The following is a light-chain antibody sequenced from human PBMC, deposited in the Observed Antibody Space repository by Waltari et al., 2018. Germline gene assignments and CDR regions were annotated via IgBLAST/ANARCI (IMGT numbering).Light chain of an antibody. CDR1: QSVSRA. Sequence: DIVLTHSPGSLSSSPGERVTLSCRDSQSVSRALAWYQQKPGQAPRLLIFGASNRATGIPDRFSGSGSETDFSLTISRLEPEDFAVYYCQHYVRLPATFGRGTKVEIK. CDR2: GAS. V-gene: IGKV3-20*01. J-gene: IGKJ1*01. CDR3: QHYVRLPAT.